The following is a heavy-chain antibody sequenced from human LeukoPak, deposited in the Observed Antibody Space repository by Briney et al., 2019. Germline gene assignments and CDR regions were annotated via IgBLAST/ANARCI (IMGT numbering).Heavy chain of an antibody. D-gene: IGHD1-26*01. Sequence: GGPLRLSCAASGFTFSSYAMHWVRQAPGRGLEGGAVISYDGSNKYYADSVKGRFTISRDNSKNTLYLQMNSLRAEDTAVYYCARDPVGATTRYFDYWGQGTLVTVSS. CDR3: ARDPVGATTRYFDY. CDR1: GFTFSSYA. J-gene: IGHJ4*02. CDR2: ISYDGSNK. V-gene: IGHV3-30*01.